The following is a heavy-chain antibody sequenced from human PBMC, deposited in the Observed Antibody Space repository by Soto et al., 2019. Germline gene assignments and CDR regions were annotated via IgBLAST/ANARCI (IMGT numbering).Heavy chain of an antibody. J-gene: IGHJ3*01. CDR1: GFTFSTYC. CDR3: VRDFSRIVGATADAFDV. D-gene: IGHD1-26*01. CDR2: ISATSTYI. Sequence: GGSLRLSCAASGFTFSTYCMNWVRQAPGKGLEWVSSISATSTYIYYADSVKGRFSISRDNAKNSLYLQINSLRAEDTAVYYCVRDFSRIVGATADAFDVWGPGTMVTVSS. V-gene: IGHV3-21*01.